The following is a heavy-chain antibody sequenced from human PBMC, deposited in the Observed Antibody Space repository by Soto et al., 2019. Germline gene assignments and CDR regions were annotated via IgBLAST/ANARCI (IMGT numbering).Heavy chain of an antibody. CDR1: GFTFSSYW. CDR2: INSDGSST. CDR3: ARESALMVPAAIYYYYYYGMDV. V-gene: IGHV3-74*01. Sequence: GGSLRLSCAASGFTFSSYWMHWVRQAPGKGLVWVSRINSDGSSTSYADSVKGRFTISRDNAKNTLYLQMNSLRAEDTAVYYCARESALMVPAAIYYYYYYGMDVWGQGTTVTVSS. J-gene: IGHJ6*02. D-gene: IGHD2-2*01.